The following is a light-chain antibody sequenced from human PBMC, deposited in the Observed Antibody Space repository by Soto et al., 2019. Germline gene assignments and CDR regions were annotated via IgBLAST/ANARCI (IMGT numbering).Light chain of an antibody. V-gene: IGKV3-20*01. CDR2: GAS. Sequence: EIVLTQSPGTLSLSPGERATLSCRASQSVSSSYLAWYQKKPGQAPRLLIYGASSRATVISDVFSGSAAGTDFTLTISRLEPEDFAVYYCQQYGSSPWTFGQGTKVEIK. CDR1: QSVSSSY. J-gene: IGKJ1*01. CDR3: QQYGSSPWT.